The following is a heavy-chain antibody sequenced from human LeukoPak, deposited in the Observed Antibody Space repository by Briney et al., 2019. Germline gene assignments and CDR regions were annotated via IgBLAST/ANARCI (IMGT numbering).Heavy chain of an antibody. CDR3: ARVTTSGSHKFDN. D-gene: IGHD3-10*01. J-gene: IGHJ4*02. V-gene: IGHV3-53*01. Sequence: GGSLRPSCAASGFTVSNNYISWVRQAPGKGLEWVSLIYTSGSTYYADSVKGRFTISRDNSKNTLYLQMNSLRAEDTAVYYCARVTTSGSHKFDNWGQGTLVTVSS. CDR2: IYTSGST. CDR1: GFTVSNNY.